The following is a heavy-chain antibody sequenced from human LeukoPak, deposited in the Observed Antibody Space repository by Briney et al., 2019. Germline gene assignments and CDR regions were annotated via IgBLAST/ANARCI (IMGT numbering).Heavy chain of an antibody. Sequence: GGSLRLSCAASGFTFSTYAMTWVRQAPGKGLEWVSAISGSSSSIYSADSVKGRFTISRDNSKNTLYLQMNSLRAEDTAVYYCAKCEGIFGLVYYYYMDVWGKGTTVTVSS. CDR2: ISGSSSSI. J-gene: IGHJ6*03. CDR3: AKCEGIFGLVYYYYMDV. CDR1: GFTFSTYA. D-gene: IGHD3/OR15-3a*01. V-gene: IGHV3-23*01.